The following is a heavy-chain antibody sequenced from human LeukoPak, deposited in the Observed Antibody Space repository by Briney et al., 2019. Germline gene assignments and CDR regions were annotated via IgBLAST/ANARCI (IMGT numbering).Heavy chain of an antibody. Sequence: PSETLSLTCTVSGGSISSGDYYWSWIRQPPGMGLEWIGYIYYSGSTYYNPSLKSRVTISVDTSKNQFSLKLSSVPAADTAVYYCARVLAPDAFDIWGQGTMITVSS. D-gene: IGHD2/OR15-2a*01. V-gene: IGHV4-30-4*08. CDR1: GGSISSGDYY. CDR2: IYYSGST. J-gene: IGHJ3*02. CDR3: ARVLAPDAFDI.